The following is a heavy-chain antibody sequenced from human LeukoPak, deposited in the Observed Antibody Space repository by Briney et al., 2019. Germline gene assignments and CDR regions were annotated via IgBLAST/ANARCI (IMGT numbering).Heavy chain of an antibody. J-gene: IGHJ4*02. D-gene: IGHD3-10*01. Sequence: GGSLRLSCAASGFTFSDYYMSWIRQAPGKGLEWVSYISSRENTIYYADSVKGRFTISRDSAKNSLYLQMNSLRADDTAAYYCARVPRYGSGSYYSLDNWGQGTLVTVSS. CDR3: ARVPRYGSGSYYSLDN. CDR1: GFTFSDYY. V-gene: IGHV3-11*01. CDR2: ISSRENTI.